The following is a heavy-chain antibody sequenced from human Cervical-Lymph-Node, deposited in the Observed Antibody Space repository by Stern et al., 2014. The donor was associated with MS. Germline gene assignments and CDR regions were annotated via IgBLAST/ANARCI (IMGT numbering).Heavy chain of an antibody. CDR3: ASPSTVTVGTMDV. D-gene: IGHD4-17*01. Sequence: QVQLVESGAEVKQPGSSVKVSCKASGGTFNPYAITWVRKAPGQGLEWMGGIIPIFGTPNYAQKFQGRVTITADDSTSTVYMELSSLRSEDTAMYYCASPSTVTVGTMDVWGQGTTVTVSS. CDR1: GGTFNPYA. J-gene: IGHJ6*02. CDR2: IIPIFGTP. V-gene: IGHV1-69*01.